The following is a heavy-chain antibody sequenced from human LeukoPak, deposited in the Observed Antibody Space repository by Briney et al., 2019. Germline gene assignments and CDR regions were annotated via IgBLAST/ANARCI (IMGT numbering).Heavy chain of an antibody. V-gene: IGHV3-74*01. CDR2: ISTDASST. Sequence: PGGSLRLSCAASGFTFSSYWMHWVRHAPGKGLVWVSRISTDASSTTYADSVKGRFTISRDSAKDTLYLQMNSLRAEDTAVYYCTGHHQAYSRTYWGQGTLVTVSS. CDR1: GFTFSSYW. CDR3: TGHHQAYSRTY. D-gene: IGHD4-11*01. J-gene: IGHJ4*02.